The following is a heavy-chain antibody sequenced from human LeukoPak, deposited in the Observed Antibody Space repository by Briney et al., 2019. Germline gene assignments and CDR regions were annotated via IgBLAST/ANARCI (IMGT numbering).Heavy chain of an antibody. Sequence: SETLSLTCTVSGGSISSGGYYWSWLRQHPGKGLEWIGYIYYSGSAYYNPSLKSRLTISVDTSENQFSLKLSSVTAADTAVYYCARAVGSISPFDYWGQGTLVTVSS. CDR2: IYYSGSA. D-gene: IGHD2-2*01. CDR1: GGSISSGGYY. J-gene: IGHJ4*02. V-gene: IGHV4-31*03. CDR3: ARAVGSISPFDY.